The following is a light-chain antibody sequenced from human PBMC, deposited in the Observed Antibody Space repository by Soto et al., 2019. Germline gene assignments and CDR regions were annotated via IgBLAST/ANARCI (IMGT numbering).Light chain of an antibody. CDR1: TPNIGSNY. V-gene: IGLV1-47*01. CDR2: RNK. J-gene: IGLJ3*02. Sequence: QSVLTQPPSASGTPGQRVTISCSGSTPNIGSNYVYWYQQVPGTAPKLLIYRNKQRRPGVPDRISGTRSGTAASLAISGLGSEDEAEYYCAAWDDGVSGLWVFGGGTKLTVL. CDR3: AAWDDGVSGLWV.